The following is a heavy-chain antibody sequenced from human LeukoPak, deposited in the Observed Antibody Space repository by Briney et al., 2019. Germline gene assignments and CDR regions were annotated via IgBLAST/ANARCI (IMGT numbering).Heavy chain of an antibody. V-gene: IGHV1-18*01. CDR3: ARAPPVLLWFGELLSYGMDV. Sequence: GASVTVSFKSSGYTFTSYGISWVRQAPGQGLEWMGWISAYNGNTNYAQKLQGGVTMTTDTSTSTAYMELRSLRSDDTAVYYCARAPPVLLWFGELLSYGMDVWGQGTTVTVSS. J-gene: IGHJ6*02. CDR2: ISAYNGNT. CDR1: GYTFTSYG. D-gene: IGHD3-10*01.